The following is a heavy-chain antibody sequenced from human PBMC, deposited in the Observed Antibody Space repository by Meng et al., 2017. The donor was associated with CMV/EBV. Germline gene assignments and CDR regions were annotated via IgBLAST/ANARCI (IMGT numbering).Heavy chain of an antibody. Sequence: SETLSLTCTVSGGSVSSGSYYWSWIRQPPGKGLEWIGYIYYGGSTNYNPSLKSRVTISVDTSKNQFSLKLSSVTAADTAVYYCARKKVLVVPAAISPRTYYFDYWGQGTLVTVSS. D-gene: IGHD2-2*02. CDR2: IYYGGST. CDR1: GGSVSSGSYY. J-gene: IGHJ4*02. CDR3: ARKKVLVVPAAISPRTYYFDY. V-gene: IGHV4-61*01.